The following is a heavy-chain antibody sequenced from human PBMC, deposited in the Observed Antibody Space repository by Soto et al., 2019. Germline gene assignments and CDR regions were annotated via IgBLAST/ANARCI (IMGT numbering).Heavy chain of an antibody. Sequence: SETLSLTCTVSGGSLSSYYWTWIRQSPGKGLEWIGYVYFSGNTNYNPSLKSRVTISIDTSKNQFSLRLASVTAADTAFYYCGSVRPSGYVLSWGQGTLVTISS. D-gene: IGHD6-25*01. J-gene: IGHJ5*02. V-gene: IGHV4-59*01. CDR3: GSVRPSGYVLS. CDR2: VYFSGNT. CDR1: GGSLSSYY.